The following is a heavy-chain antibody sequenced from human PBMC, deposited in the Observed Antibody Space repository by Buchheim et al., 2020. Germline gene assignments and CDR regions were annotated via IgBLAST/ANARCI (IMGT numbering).Heavy chain of an antibody. V-gene: IGHV3-30*03. CDR1: GFTFRDYG. CDR3: ARIVTTNAFDI. Sequence: QVQLVESGGGVVQPGRSLRLSCAASGFTFRDYGIHWVRQAPGKGLEWVAVISYDGNNKFYADSVKGRFTISRDNSKNTLYLQMNSLRAEDTAVYYCARIVTTNAFDIWGQGT. D-gene: IGHD5-12*01. CDR2: ISYDGNNK. J-gene: IGHJ3*02.